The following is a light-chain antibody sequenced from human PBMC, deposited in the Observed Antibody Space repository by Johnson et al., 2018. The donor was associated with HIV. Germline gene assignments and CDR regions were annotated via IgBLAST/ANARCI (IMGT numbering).Light chain of an antibody. CDR3: GTWDSSLSTSV. Sequence: QSVLTQPPSVSAAPGQKVTISCSGSSSNIGNNYVSWYQQLPGTAPKLLIYDNHTRPSGLPYRFSGSKSGTSVTLAIPGLPTGDEADYYCGTWDSSLSTSVFGTGTKVTVL. CDR2: DNH. CDR1: SSNIGNNY. V-gene: IGLV1-51*01. J-gene: IGLJ1*01.